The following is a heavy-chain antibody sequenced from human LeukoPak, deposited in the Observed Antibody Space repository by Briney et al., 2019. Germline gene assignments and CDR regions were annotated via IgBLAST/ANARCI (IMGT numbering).Heavy chain of an antibody. CDR3: AKDWRITIFGVVIKLPHAHDY. CDR1: GFTFSSYA. Sequence: PGGSLRLSCAASGFTFSSYAMSWVRQAPGKGLEWVSAISGSGGSTYYADSVKGRFTISRDNSKNTLYLQMNSLRAEDTAVYYCAKDWRITIFGVVIKLPHAHDYWGQGTLVTVSS. CDR2: ISGSGGST. V-gene: IGHV3-23*01. D-gene: IGHD3-3*01. J-gene: IGHJ4*02.